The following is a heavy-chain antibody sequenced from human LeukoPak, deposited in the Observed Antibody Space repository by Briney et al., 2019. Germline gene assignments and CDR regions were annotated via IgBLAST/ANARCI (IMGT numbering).Heavy chain of an antibody. D-gene: IGHD6-19*01. V-gene: IGHV4-39*02. CDR2: VYYSGTT. J-gene: IGHJ3*02. CDR1: GGSISSSNYY. CDR3: GRDRALAGTAPDAFDI. Sequence: SETLSLTCTVSGGSISSSNYYWAWIRQPPGKRLEWIGSVYYSGTTYYEPSLNSRVTMTRDTSISTAYLELTRLRSDDSAVYYCGRDRALAGTAPDAFDIWGQGTMVTVSS.